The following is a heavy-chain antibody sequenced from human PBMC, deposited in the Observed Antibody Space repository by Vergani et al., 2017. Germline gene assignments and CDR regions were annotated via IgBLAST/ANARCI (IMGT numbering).Heavy chain of an antibody. V-gene: IGHV1-69*08. Sequence: QVQLVQSGAEVKKPGSSVKVSCKASGGTFSSYTISWVRQAPGQGLEWMGRIIPILGIANYAQKFQGRVTITADKSTSTAYMELSSLRSEDTAVYYCARDLGYGSGTNWFDPGRQGTLVTVSS. D-gene: IGHD3-10*01. CDR1: GGTFSSYT. J-gene: IGHJ5*02. CDR3: ARDLGYGSGTNWFDP. CDR2: IIPILGIA.